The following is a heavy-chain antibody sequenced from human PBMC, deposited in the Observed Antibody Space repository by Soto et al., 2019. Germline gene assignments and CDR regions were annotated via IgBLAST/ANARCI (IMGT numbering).Heavy chain of an antibody. V-gene: IGHV3-23*01. J-gene: IGHJ4*02. CDR2: ISGSDDST. CDR3: AKRSSSSTFDY. D-gene: IGHD6-6*01. Sequence: EVQLLESGGGLVQPGASLRLSCAASGFTFSSYAMSWVRQAPGKGLEWVSVISGSDDSTYYADSVKGRFTISRDNSKNTLYLQMNSLRAGDTAVYYRAKRSSSSTFDYWGQGTPVTVSS. CDR1: GFTFSSYA.